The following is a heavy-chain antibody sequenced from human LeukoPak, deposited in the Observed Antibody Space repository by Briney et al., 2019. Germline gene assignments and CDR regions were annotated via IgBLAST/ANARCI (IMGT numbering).Heavy chain of an antibody. J-gene: IGHJ5*02. V-gene: IGHV4-39*06. CDR2: IYYSGST. D-gene: IGHD4-17*01. Sequence: PSETLSLTCTVSGGSISSSSYYWGWIRQPPGKGLEWIGSIYYSGSTYYNPSLKSRVTMSVDTSKNQFPLKLSSVTAADTAVYYCARGGGHDYGDQQGWFDPWGQGTLVTVSS. CDR1: GGSISSSSYY. CDR3: ARGGGHDYGDQQGWFDP.